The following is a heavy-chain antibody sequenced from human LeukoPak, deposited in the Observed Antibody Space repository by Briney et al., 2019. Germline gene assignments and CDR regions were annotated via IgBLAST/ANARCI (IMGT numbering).Heavy chain of an antibody. CDR3: ARARVIPASFDD. CDR1: GGSITFGSYY. CDR2: IYTSGRT. J-gene: IGHJ4*02. Sequence: PSETLSLTCTVSGGSITFGSYYWAWIRQPAGKGLEWIGRIYTSGRTFYNPSLKSRVTISMDTSMNQFSLRLNSVTAADTAVYYCARARVIPASFDDWGQGTLVTVSS. D-gene: IGHD3-16*02. V-gene: IGHV4-61*02.